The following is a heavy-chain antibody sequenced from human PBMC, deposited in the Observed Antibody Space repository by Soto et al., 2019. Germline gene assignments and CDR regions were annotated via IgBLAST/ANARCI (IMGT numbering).Heavy chain of an antibody. J-gene: IGHJ3*02. Sequence: SQTLSLTCAISGDSVFSSTAAWNWIRQSPSRGLEWLGRTYYRSKWYNDYAVSVKSRITINPDTSKHQSSLQLNSVTPEDTAVYYCARDRSGSGWFNAFDIWGQGTRVTVSS. D-gene: IGHD6-19*01. V-gene: IGHV6-1*01. CDR2: TYYRSKWYN. CDR3: ARDRSGSGWFNAFDI. CDR1: GDSVFSSTAA.